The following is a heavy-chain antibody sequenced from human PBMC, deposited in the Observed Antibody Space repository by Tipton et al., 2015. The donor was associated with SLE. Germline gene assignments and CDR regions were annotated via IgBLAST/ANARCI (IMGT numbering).Heavy chain of an antibody. D-gene: IGHD6-6*01. CDR1: GGSISSYY. Sequence: TLSLTCTVSGGSISSYYWSWVRQPPGKGLEWIGYIYPSGSTNYNPSLKSRVTISVDTSKNQFSLKLSSVTAADTAVYYCARQEYSSSAGFDYWGQGTLVTVSS. CDR3: ARQEYSSSAGFDY. V-gene: IGHV4-59*01. CDR2: IYPSGST. J-gene: IGHJ4*02.